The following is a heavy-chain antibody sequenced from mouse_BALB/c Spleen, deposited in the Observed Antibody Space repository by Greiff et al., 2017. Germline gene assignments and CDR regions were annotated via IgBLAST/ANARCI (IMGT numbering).Heavy chain of an antibody. J-gene: IGHJ2*01. V-gene: IGHV2-9*02. CDR1: GFSLTSYG. D-gene: IGHD1-1*01. Sequence: VQLVESGPGLVAPSQSLSITCTVSGFSLTSYGVHWVRQPPGKGLEWLGVIWAGGSTNYNSALMSRLSISKDNSKSQVFLKMNSLQTDDTAMYYCARDQGVVRSSSDYWGQGTTLTVSS. CDR3: ARDQGVVRSSSDY. CDR2: IWAGGST.